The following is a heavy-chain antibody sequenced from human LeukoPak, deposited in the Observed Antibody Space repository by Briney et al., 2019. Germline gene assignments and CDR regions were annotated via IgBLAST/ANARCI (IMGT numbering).Heavy chain of an antibody. CDR2: IYYSGSP. CDR1: GGSISSGDYY. D-gene: IGHD6-19*01. V-gene: IGHV4-30-4*01. Sequence: SQTLSLTCTVSGGSISSGDYYWSWIRQPPGKGLEWIGYIYYSGSPYYNPSLKIRVTISEATSKNQFSLKLSSVTAADTAVYFCARRAAVAGAFDYWGQGTLVTVSS. CDR3: ARRAAVAGAFDY. J-gene: IGHJ4*02.